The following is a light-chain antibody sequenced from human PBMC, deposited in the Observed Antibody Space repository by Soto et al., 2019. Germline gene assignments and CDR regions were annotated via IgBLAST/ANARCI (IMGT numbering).Light chain of an antibody. J-gene: IGLJ2*01. CDR1: SSDVGDYNL. CDR2: EVD. CDR3: SSYAGSNKLV. V-gene: IGLV2-8*01. Sequence: QSVLTQPPSASGSPGQSVTISCTGISSDVGDYNLVSWYQHHPGRAPKLMISEVDKRPSGVPDRFSGSKSGNTASLTVSGLQAEDEADYYCSSYAGSNKLVFGGGTKLTVL.